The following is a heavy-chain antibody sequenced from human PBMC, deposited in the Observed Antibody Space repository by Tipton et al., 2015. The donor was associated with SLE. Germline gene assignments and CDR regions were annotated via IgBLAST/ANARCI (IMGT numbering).Heavy chain of an antibody. CDR3: AKDRPDNWNDARFDY. V-gene: IGHV3-23*01. CDR1: GFTFSSYA. J-gene: IGHJ4*02. Sequence: SLRLSCEASGFTFSSYAMSWVRQAPGKGLDWISTIRRSGGNTYYADSVKGRFTVSRGDSRNTLYLQMNSLRAEDTAVYYCAKDRPDNWNDARFDYWGQGTLVTVSS. D-gene: IGHD1-20*01. CDR2: IRRSGGNT.